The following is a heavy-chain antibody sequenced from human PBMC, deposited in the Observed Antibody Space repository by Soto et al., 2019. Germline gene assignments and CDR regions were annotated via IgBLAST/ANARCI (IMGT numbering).Heavy chain of an antibody. V-gene: IGHV3-74*01. J-gene: IGHJ4*02. Sequence: EVQLVESGGGLVQPGGSLRLSCVASGFTFRSSWRHWVRQAPGKGLVWVSRINSDASTKNYADYVEGRFTIARDNAENTLYLQMDSLTAEDTAVYYCARGPTGWYGYDYWGQGTLVTVSS. CDR2: INSDASTK. D-gene: IGHD6-19*01. CDR1: GFTFRSSW. CDR3: ARGPTGWYGYDY.